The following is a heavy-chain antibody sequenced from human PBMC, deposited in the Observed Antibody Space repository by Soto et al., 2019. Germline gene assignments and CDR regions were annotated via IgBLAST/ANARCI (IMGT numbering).Heavy chain of an antibody. V-gene: IGHV4-59*12. J-gene: IGHJ6*03. D-gene: IGHD6-25*01. Sequence: SSETLSLTCTVSSDSISSYYWIWIRQSPGKGLEWIGYTDYSGNTNYNPSLKSRVTISGDTSKNQFSLRLSSVTAADTAVYYCASTYSSVSYYYYMDVWGKGTTVTVSS. CDR2: TDYSGNT. CDR3: ASTYSSVSYYYYMDV. CDR1: SDSISSYY.